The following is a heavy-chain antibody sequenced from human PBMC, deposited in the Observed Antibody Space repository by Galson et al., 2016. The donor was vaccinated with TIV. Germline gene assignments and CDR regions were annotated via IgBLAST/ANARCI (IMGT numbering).Heavy chain of an antibody. Sequence: SETLSLTCAVSGSSISSGHYWGWIRQPPGKGLEWIGSIYQSGSTYYNPSLKRRVTISVDTSNNQFSLNLSSVTAADTAVYYCARDRMARGVIGHFDYWGQGTLVTVSS. V-gene: IGHV4-38-2*02. J-gene: IGHJ4*02. CDR3: ARDRMARGVIGHFDY. CDR1: GSSISSGHY. D-gene: IGHD3-10*01. CDR2: IYQSGST.